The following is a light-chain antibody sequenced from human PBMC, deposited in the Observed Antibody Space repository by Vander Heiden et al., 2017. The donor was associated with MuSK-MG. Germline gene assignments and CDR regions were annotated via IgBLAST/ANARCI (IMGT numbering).Light chain of an antibody. CDR2: YKSDSDK. Sequence: HAALTQPSSLSASPGASARLTCTLRSGLNVGTYNIYWYQQKPGSPPRFLLRYKSDSDKQRGSGVPSRFSGFKDASASAGILLISGLQAEDEADYYCMIWHSSAWVFGGGTKLTVL. CDR3: MIWHSSAWV. V-gene: IGLV5-45*03. CDR1: SGLNVGTYN. J-gene: IGLJ3*02.